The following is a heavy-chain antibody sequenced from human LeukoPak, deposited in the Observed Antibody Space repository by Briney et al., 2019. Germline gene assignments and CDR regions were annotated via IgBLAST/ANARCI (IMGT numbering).Heavy chain of an antibody. CDR2: IIPLYGTR. J-gene: IGHJ3*02. CDR1: GGTLSTSA. CDR3: ARDDDGSSGLLDAFDI. Sequence: ASVKVSCKASGGTLSTSAMSWVRQAPGQGLEWMGAIIPLYGTRQYAQKFQGRVTITADELTSTTYMELASLKSEDTAIYYCARDDDGSSGLLDAFDIWGQGTMVTVSS. V-gene: IGHV1-69*13. D-gene: IGHD6-6*01.